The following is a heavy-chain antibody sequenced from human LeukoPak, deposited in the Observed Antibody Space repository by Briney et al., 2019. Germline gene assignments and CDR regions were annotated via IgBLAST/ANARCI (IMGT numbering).Heavy chain of an antibody. V-gene: IGHV1-24*01. CDR1: GYTLTELA. CDR2: FDPEDGET. CDR3: ATLGRNYYDSSGYYYFDY. Sequence: GASVKLSCKVSGYTLTELAMHWVRQAPGKGLEWMGGFDPEDGETIYAQKFQGRVTMTEDTSTDTAYMELSSLRSEDTAVYYCATLGRNYYDSSGYYYFDYWGQGTLVTVSS. J-gene: IGHJ4*02. D-gene: IGHD3-22*01.